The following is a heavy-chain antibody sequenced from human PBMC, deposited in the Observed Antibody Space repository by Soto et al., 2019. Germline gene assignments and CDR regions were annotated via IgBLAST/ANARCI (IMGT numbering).Heavy chain of an antibody. V-gene: IGHV3-7*05. Sequence: GGSLRLSCAASGFTFSSYWMSWVRQAPGKGLEWVANIKQDGSEKYYVDSVKGRFTISRDNAKNSLYLQMNSLRAEDTAVYYCARVAFECTMVRAGTYYYYGMDVWGQGTTVTVSS. CDR1: GFTFSSYW. CDR3: ARVAFECTMVRAGTYYYYGMDV. J-gene: IGHJ6*02. CDR2: IKQDGSEK. D-gene: IGHD3-10*01.